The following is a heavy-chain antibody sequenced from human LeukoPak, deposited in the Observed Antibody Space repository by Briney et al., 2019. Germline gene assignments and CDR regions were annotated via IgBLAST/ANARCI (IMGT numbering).Heavy chain of an antibody. CDR1: GFSVSNNF. CDR2: IYNAGDT. CDR3: ARVPSYYHGSESPYFFDY. J-gene: IGHJ4*02. V-gene: IGHV3-53*01. D-gene: IGHD3-10*01. Sequence: GGSLRLSCVVSGFSVSNNFMNWVRQAPGKGLEWVSVIYNAGDTYYADSVKGRFTISRDNSRNSLYLQLNNSKAEDTAVYFCARVPSYYHGSESPYFFDYWGQGALVTVST.